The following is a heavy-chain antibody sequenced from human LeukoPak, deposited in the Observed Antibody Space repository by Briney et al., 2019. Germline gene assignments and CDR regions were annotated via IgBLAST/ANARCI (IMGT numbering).Heavy chain of an antibody. J-gene: IGHJ4*02. CDR1: GFTFSKDW. CDR3: ANRYSQEPK. Sequence: GGSLRLSCAASGFTFSKDWMSWVRQAPGKGLEWVGRIKSKTDGGTTDYAAPVKGRFTISRDDSKNTLYLQMNSLKTEDTAVYYCANRYSQEPKWGQGTLVTVSS. V-gene: IGHV3-15*01. CDR2: IKSKTDGGTT. D-gene: IGHD5-18*01.